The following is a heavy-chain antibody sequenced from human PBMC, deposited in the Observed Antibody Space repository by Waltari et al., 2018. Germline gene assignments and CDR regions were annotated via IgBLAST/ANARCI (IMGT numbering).Heavy chain of an antibody. CDR2: INAGNGNT. J-gene: IGHJ6*02. CDR3: ARENGKLELGTPLFDYGMDV. D-gene: IGHD1-7*01. V-gene: IGHV1-3*01. Sequence: QVQLVQSGAEVKKPGASVKVSCKASGYTFTSYAMHWVRQAPGHRLEWMGWINAGNGNTKYSQKFQGRVTITRDTSASTAYMELSSLRSEDTAVYYCARENGKLELGTPLFDYGMDVWGQGTTVTVSS. CDR1: GYTFTSYA.